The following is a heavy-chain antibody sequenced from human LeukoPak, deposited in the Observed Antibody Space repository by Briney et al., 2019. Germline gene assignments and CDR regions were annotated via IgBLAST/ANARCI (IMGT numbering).Heavy chain of an antibody. D-gene: IGHD3-3*01. Sequence: GGSLRLSCTASGFTFGDYAMSWVRQAPGKGLEWVGFIRSKAYGGTTEYAASVKGRFTISRDDSKSIAYLQMNSLKTEDTAVYYCTRGPHVLRFLEWSRENWFDPWGQGTLVTVSS. V-gene: IGHV3-49*04. CDR3: TRGPHVLRFLEWSRENWFDP. CDR2: IRSKAYGGTT. CDR1: GFTFGDYA. J-gene: IGHJ5*02.